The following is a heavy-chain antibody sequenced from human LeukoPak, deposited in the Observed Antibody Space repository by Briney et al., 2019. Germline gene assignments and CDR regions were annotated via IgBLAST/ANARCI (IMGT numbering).Heavy chain of an antibody. D-gene: IGHD4-17*01. CDR3: ARALTTVTTSWYFDL. J-gene: IGHJ2*01. CDR1: GYTFTGYY. CDR2: INPSGGST. V-gene: IGHV1-46*01. Sequence: ASVKVSCKASGYTFTGYYMHWVRQAPGQGLEWMGIINPSGGSTSYAQKFQGRVTMTRDTSTSTVYMELSSLRSEDTAVYYCARALTTVTTSWYFDLWGRGTLVTVSS.